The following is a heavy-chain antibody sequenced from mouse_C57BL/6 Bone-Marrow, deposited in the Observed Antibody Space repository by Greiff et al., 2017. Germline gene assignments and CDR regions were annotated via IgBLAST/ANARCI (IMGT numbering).Heavy chain of an antibody. CDR2: ISDGGSYT. CDR1: GFTFSSYA. J-gene: IGHJ4*01. D-gene: IGHD2-1*01. V-gene: IGHV5-4*01. CDR3: ARDFYRLYAMDY. Sequence: EVKLMESGGGLVKPGGSLKLSCAASGFTFSSYAMSWVRQTPEKRLEWVATISDGGSYTYYPDNVKGRFTISRDNAKNNLYLQMSHLKSEDAAMYYGARDFYRLYAMDYWGQGTSVTVSS.